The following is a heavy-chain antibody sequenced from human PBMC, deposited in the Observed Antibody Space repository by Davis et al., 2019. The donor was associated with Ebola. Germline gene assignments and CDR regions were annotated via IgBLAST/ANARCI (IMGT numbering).Heavy chain of an antibody. CDR1: GFTFSSYW. V-gene: IGHV3-7*04. J-gene: IGHJ3*02. D-gene: IGHD6-13*01. CDR2: IKQDGSEK. Sequence: GESLKISCAASGFTFSSYWMSWVRQAPGKGLEWVANIKQDGSEKYYVDSVKGRFTISRDNAKNSLYLQMNSLRAEDTAVYYCARASWYDAFDIWGQGTMVTVSS. CDR3: ARASWYDAFDI.